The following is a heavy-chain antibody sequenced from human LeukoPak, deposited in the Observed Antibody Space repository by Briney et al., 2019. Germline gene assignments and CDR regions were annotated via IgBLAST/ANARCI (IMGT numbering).Heavy chain of an antibody. V-gene: IGHV4-59*08. CDR3: ARQGSGRAFDI. Sequence: SETLSLTCTVFGGSISSYYWNWIRQSPGKGVEWIAYMFYKVSTNYSPSLKSRVTISVDTSKNQFSLKLISVTAADTAVYFCARQGSGRAFDIWGQGTMVTVSS. CDR1: GGSISSYY. J-gene: IGHJ3*02. CDR2: MFYKVST.